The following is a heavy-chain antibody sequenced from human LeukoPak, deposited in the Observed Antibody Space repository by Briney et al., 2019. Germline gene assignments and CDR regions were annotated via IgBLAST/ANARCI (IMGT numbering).Heavy chain of an antibody. CDR2: IYYSGST. Sequence: PSETLSLTCTVSGGSISSYYWSWLRQPPGKGLEWIGYIYYSGSTNYNPSLKSRVTISVDTSKNQFSLKLSSVTAADTAVYYCASGGGVAGTPYNPYDYWGQGTLVTVSS. CDR1: GGSISSYY. V-gene: IGHV4-59*01. D-gene: IGHD6-19*01. J-gene: IGHJ4*02. CDR3: ASGGGVAGTPYNPYDY.